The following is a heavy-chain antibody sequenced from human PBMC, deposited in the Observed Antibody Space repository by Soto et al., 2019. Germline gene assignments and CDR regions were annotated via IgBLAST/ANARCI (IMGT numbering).Heavy chain of an antibody. CDR1: GGSISSYY. D-gene: IGHD2-15*01. V-gene: IGHV4-59*08. CDR2: IYYSGSS. Sequence: SETLSLTCTASGGSISSYYWSWIRQPPGKGLEWIGYIYYSGSSNYNPSLKSRVTISVDTSKNQSSLKLSSVPAPDTAVYYCARLTSADRIWFEPWGQGTLVSVPS. J-gene: IGHJ5*02. CDR3: ARLTSADRIWFEP.